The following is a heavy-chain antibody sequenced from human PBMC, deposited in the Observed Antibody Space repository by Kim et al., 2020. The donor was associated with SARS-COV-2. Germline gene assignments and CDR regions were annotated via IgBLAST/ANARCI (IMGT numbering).Heavy chain of an antibody. Sequence: GGSLRLSCVTSGFSFNTQSMNWVRQAPGKGLEWVSSISGDSNHILYADSVKDRFTVSRDDKNSVYLQMRSLTAEDTAVYYCAKGETLGASPGFEYWGQGTLVTVSS. CDR2: ISGDSNHI. J-gene: IGHJ4*02. CDR1: GFSFNTQS. CDR3: AKGETLGASPGFEY. V-gene: IGHV3-21*01. D-gene: IGHD1-26*01.